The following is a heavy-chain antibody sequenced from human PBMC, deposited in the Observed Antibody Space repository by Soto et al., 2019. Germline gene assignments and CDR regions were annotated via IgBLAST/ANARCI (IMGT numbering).Heavy chain of an antibody. Sequence: ASVKVSCKASGYTFNSYYMHWVRQAPGQGLEWMGIINPSGGSTSYAQKFQGRVTMTRDTSTSTVYMELSSLRSEDTAVYYCASGIRSIAAPPAFDIWGQGTMDTVSS. CDR3: ASGIRSIAAPPAFDI. V-gene: IGHV1-46*02. D-gene: IGHD6-6*01. CDR1: GYTFNSYY. CDR2: INPSGGST. J-gene: IGHJ3*02.